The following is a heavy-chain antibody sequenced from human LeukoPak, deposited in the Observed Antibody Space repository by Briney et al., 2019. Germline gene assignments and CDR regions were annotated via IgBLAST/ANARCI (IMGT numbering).Heavy chain of an antibody. J-gene: IGHJ6*03. CDR2: INSDGSST. CDR1: GFTFSSYW. CDR3: ESLPGPLYYYYYYMDV. V-gene: IGHV3-74*01. Sequence: GGSLRLSCAASGFTFSSYWMRWVRQAPGKGLVWVSRINSDGSSTSYANSVKGRFTISRDNAKNTLYLRMNSLRAEDTALYYCESLPGPLYYYYYYMDVWGNGTTVTVSS. D-gene: IGHD1-1*01.